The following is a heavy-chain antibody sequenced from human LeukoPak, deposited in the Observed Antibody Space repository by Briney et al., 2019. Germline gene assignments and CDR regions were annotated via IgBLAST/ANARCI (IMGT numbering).Heavy chain of an antibody. Sequence: QSGGSLRLSCAASGFTFSSYAMSWVRQVPGKGLEWVSAISGSGGSTYYADSVKGRFTISRDNSKNTLYLQMNSLRAEDTAVYYCAKTGWMATIAFYDYWGQGTLVTVSS. CDR1: GFTFSSYA. CDR2: ISGSGGST. V-gene: IGHV3-23*01. CDR3: AKTGWMATIAFYDY. J-gene: IGHJ4*02. D-gene: IGHD5-24*01.